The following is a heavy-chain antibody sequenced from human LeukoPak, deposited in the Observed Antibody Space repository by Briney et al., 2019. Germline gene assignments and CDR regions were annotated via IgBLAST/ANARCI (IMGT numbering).Heavy chain of an antibody. D-gene: IGHD3-22*01. J-gene: IGHJ4*02. CDR1: GGSISSYY. V-gene: IGHV4-4*08. CDR2: IYYSGST. CDR3: ARDPLYYYDSSGYYGGADY. Sequence: PSETLSLTCTVSGGSISSYYWSWIRQPPGKGLEWIGYIYYSGSTNYNPSLKSRVTISVDTSKNQFSLKLSSVTAADTAVYYCARDPLYYYDSSGYYGGADYWGQGTLVTVSS.